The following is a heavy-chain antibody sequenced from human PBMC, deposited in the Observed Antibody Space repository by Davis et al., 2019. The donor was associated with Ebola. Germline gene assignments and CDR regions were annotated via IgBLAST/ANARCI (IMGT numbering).Heavy chain of an antibody. Sequence: ASVKVSCKASGYTFTNYAIHWVRQAPGQRLEWMGWINAGNGNTKYSQKFQARVTITRDTSASTAYMELSSLRSEDTAVYYCAREGGLVRGVIITWKYGMDVWGQGTTVIVSS. D-gene: IGHD3-10*01. J-gene: IGHJ6*02. CDR3: AREGGLVRGVIITWKYGMDV. V-gene: IGHV1-3*01. CDR1: GYTFTNYA. CDR2: INAGNGNT.